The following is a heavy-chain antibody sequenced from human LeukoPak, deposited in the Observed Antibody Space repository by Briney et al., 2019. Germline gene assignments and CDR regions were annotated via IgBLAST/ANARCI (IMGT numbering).Heavy chain of an antibody. CDR1: GFTFSSYS. CDR3: AREGYAIWFDP. Sequence: PGGSLTLSCAASGFTFSSYSMNWVRQPPGKGLEWVSSISSSSSYIYYADSVKGRFTISSDNAKNSLYLQINSLRAEDTAVYYCAREGYAIWFDPWGQGTLVTVSS. D-gene: IGHD2-8*01. V-gene: IGHV3-21*01. CDR2: ISSSSSYI. J-gene: IGHJ5*02.